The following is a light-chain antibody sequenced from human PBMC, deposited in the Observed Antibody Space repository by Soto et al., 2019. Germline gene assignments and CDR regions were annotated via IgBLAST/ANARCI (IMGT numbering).Light chain of an antibody. Sequence: DIQMTQSPSTLSASVGDRVTITCRASQSISSWLAWYQQKQGKAPTRLIYDGSSLESGVPSGFCGGGSGTEFTLATSSLQHDDSATYYCQQYNSYSPWTFGQGTKVDI. V-gene: IGKV1-5*01. CDR2: DGS. J-gene: IGKJ1*01. CDR1: QSISSW. CDR3: QQYNSYSPWT.